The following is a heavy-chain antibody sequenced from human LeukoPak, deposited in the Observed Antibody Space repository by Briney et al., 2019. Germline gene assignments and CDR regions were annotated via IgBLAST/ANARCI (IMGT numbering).Heavy chain of an antibody. Sequence: GGALRLSCAASGFSVSSNYMSWVRQAPGKGLEWVSIIHSDASTYYADSVKGRFTISRDNSKNTMYLLMNSLRAEDTAVYYCARERPPRRSGYDSLELVSWGQGTLVTVSS. CDR2: IHSDAST. CDR3: ARERPPRRSGYDSLELVS. CDR1: GFSVSSNY. D-gene: IGHD5-12*01. V-gene: IGHV3-66*01. J-gene: IGHJ5*02.